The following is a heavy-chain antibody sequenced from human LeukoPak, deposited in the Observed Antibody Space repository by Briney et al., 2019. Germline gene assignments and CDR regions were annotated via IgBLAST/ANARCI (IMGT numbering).Heavy chain of an antibody. Sequence: GGSLRLSCAASGFTFSDYWIHWVRQAPGKGLVWVSRINTDGSITNYADSVKGRFSISRGNAKNTLYLQMSSLRAEDTAVYYCARGREQWLVHYYYYGMDVWGQGTTVTVSS. J-gene: IGHJ6*02. D-gene: IGHD6-19*01. CDR1: GFTFSDYW. CDR2: INTDGSIT. CDR3: ARGREQWLVHYYYYGMDV. V-gene: IGHV3-74*01.